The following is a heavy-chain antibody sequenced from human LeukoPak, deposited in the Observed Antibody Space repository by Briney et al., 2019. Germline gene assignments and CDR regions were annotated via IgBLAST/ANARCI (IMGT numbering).Heavy chain of an antibody. J-gene: IGHJ4*02. CDR2: IYHSGST. V-gene: IGHV4-4*02. D-gene: IGHD4-17*01. CDR3: ARLKATVSIHAYFDF. CDR1: GGSISSSNW. Sequence: SETLSLTCAVSGGSISSSNWWSWVRQPPGKGLEWIGEIYHSGSTNYNPSLKSRVTISVGKSKNQFSLDLSSVTAADTAVYYCARLKATVSIHAYFDFWGQGTLVTVSS.